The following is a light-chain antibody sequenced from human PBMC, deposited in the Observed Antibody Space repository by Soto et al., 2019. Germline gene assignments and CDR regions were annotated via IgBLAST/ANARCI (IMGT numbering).Light chain of an antibody. V-gene: IGLV2-14*01. Sequence: QSVLTQPASVSGSPGQSITISCTGTSSDVGGYNFVSWYQQQPGKAPKLLIYDVSDRPSGVSNRFSGSKSGNTASLTISWLQAEDEADYYCSSYTISSTYVFGTGTKVTVL. CDR2: DVS. CDR3: SSYTISSTYV. CDR1: SSDVGGYNF. J-gene: IGLJ1*01.